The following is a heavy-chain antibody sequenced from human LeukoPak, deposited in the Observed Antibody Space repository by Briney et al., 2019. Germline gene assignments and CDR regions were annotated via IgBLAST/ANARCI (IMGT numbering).Heavy chain of an antibody. Sequence: GASVTVSCKASGYTFTSYYMHWVRQAPGQGLEWMGIINPSGGSTSYAQKFQGRVTMTRDTSTSTVYMELSSLRSEDTAVYYCARDRRIVVVPAAIHYYYYYGMDVWGQGTTVTVSS. D-gene: IGHD2-2*02. CDR2: INPSGGST. CDR3: ARDRRIVVVPAAIHYYYYYGMDV. J-gene: IGHJ6*02. V-gene: IGHV1-46*01. CDR1: GYTFTSYY.